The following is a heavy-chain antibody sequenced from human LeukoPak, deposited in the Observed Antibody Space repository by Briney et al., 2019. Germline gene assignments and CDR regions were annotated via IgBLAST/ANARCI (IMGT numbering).Heavy chain of an antibody. D-gene: IGHD3-10*01. J-gene: IGHJ6*02. CDR3: ARDHYGSGRYGMDV. Sequence: GGSLRLSCAASGFTFSRYSMNWVRQATGKGLEWASSISDGSSYIYYADSVKGRFTISRDNAKNSLYLHMNSLRADDTAVYYCARDHYGSGRYGMDVWGQGTTVTVSS. CDR2: ISDGSSYI. CDR1: GFTFSRYS. V-gene: IGHV3-21*01.